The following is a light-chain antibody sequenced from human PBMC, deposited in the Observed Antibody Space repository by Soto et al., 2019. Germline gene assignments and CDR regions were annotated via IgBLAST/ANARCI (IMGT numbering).Light chain of an antibody. J-gene: IGKJ1*01. CDR1: QNISNY. CDR3: QQRGNWPRT. Sequence: IVLTQSPATLSVSPRERATLSCMASQNISNYLIWYQQKPGQAPRLLIYDVSNRATDIPARFSGSGSGTDFTLTISSLEPEDLAVYFCQQRGNWPRTFGQGTKV. CDR2: DVS. V-gene: IGKV3-11*01.